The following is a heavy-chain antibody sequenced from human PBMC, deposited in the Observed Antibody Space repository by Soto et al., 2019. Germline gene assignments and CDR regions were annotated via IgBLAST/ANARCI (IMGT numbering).Heavy chain of an antibody. CDR2: IYSGGST. J-gene: IGHJ6*04. V-gene: IGHV3-66*01. D-gene: IGHD4-17*01. CDR1: GCTVSSHY. Sequence: RHPCSAFGCTVSSHYVRCVIQATGKGREWVSVIYSGGSTYYADSVKGRFTISTENSTPTLYLQMNSLRAEDTAVYYCPREPTTVPRPPIFASMDFWGKGTTVPVSP. CDR3: PREPTTVPRPPIFASMDF.